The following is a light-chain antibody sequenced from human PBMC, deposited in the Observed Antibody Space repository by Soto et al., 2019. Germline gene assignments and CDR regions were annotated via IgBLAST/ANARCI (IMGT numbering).Light chain of an antibody. CDR2: DVS. J-gene: IGLJ1*01. CDR1: SSDVGGYNY. V-gene: IGLV2-14*01. CDR3: SSYTSSSPYV. Sequence: QSVLTQPASVSGSPGQSITISCTGTSSDVGGYNYVSWNQQHPGKAPKLMIYDVSNRPSGVSNRFSGSKSGNTASLTISGLQAEDEADYYCSSYTSSSPYVFGTGNKLTVL.